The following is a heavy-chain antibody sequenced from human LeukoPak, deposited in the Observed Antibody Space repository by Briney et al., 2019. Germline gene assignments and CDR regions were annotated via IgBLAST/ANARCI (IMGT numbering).Heavy chain of an antibody. D-gene: IGHD3-10*01. CDR2: IYPGDSDT. CDR1: GYSFTSYW. J-gene: IGHJ4*02. CDR3: ARQSRDGSKTRGYYFDH. Sequence: GESLKISCKGFGYSFTSYWIGWVRQMPGKGLEWMGIIYPGDSDTRYSPSFQGQVTISADKSISTVYLQWSSLKASDTAMYYCARQSRDGSKTRGYYFDHWGQGTLVTVSS. V-gene: IGHV5-51*01.